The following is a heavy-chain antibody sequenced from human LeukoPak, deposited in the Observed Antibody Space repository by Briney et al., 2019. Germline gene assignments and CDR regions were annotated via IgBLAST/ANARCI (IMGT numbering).Heavy chain of an antibody. V-gene: IGHV3-15*01. CDR2: IKSKTDGGTT. CDR3: TTDLDWGEVDY. J-gene: IGHJ4*02. Sequence: PGGSLRLSCAASGFTFSNAWMSWVRQAPGKGLEWVGRIKSKTDGGTTDYAAPVKGRFTISRDDSKNTLHLQMNSLKTEDTAVYYCTTDLDWGEVDYWGQETLVTVSS. CDR1: GFTFSNAW. D-gene: IGHD3/OR15-3a*01.